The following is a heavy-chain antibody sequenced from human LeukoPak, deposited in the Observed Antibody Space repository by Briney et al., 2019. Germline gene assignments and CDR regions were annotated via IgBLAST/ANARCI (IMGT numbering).Heavy chain of an antibody. CDR2: IVPIFGTA. CDR3: AHNDFWSGYYPLY. D-gene: IGHD3-3*01. Sequence: AXGGTFXSYAXXWVRQAPGQGLXXXXGIVPIFGTANYAQKFQGRVTITADESTGTAYMELSSLRSEDTAVYYCAHNDFWSGYYPLYWGQGTLVTVSS. CDR1: GGTFXSYA. J-gene: IGHJ4*02. V-gene: IGHV1-69*01.